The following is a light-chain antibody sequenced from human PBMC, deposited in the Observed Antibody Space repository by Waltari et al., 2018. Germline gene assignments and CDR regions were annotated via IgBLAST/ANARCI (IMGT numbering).Light chain of an antibody. J-gene: IGKJ4*01. Sequence: GVVSHSPLSLPVTLGQPASISYMSSQRLVHSDGNTYLAWFTQRPGQSPRRLIYKVSNRESGVPDRFSVSGAGTAFTLKIRRVEAHDVGLFYCMTGTHWPLTFGGGTTVEIK. CDR2: KVS. CDR3: MTGTHWPLT. V-gene: IGKV2-30*02. CDR1: QRLVHSDGNTY.